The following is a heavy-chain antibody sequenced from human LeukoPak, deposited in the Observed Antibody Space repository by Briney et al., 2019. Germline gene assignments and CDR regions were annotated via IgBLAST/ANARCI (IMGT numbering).Heavy chain of an antibody. CDR3: AKSPTYYDILTGYYSGYYFDY. V-gene: IGHV3-23*01. CDR2: ISGSGGST. Sequence: PGGSLRLSCAASGFTFSSYAMSWVRQAPGKGLEWVSAISGSGGSTYYADSVKGRFTISRDNSKYTLYLQMNSLRAEDTAVYYCAKSPTYYDILTGYYSGYYFDYWGQGTLVTVSS. J-gene: IGHJ4*02. CDR1: GFTFSSYA. D-gene: IGHD3-9*01.